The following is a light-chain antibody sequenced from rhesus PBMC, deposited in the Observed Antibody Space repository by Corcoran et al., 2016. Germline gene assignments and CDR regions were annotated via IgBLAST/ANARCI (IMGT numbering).Light chain of an antibody. CDR1: KGISNN. CDR3: RHGYGTLT. Sequence: DIQMTQSPSSLSASVGDRVTITCQASKGISNNLAWYQQKPGKVPKLLIYAASNLQSVVPSRLSGSVSGTDFTLTFSRLQPEDFATYSCRHGYGTLTFDGGTKVEIK. J-gene: IGKJ4*01. V-gene: IGKV1S17*01. CDR2: AAS.